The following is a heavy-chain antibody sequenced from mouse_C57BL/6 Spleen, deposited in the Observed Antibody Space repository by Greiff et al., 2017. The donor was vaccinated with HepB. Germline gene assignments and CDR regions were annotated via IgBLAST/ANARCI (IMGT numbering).Heavy chain of an antibody. V-gene: IGHV1-52*01. CDR3: ARGLGRVYFDY. J-gene: IGHJ2*01. CDR1: GYTFTSYW. D-gene: IGHD4-1*01. CDR2: IDPSDSET. Sequence: VQLQQPGAELVRPGSSVKLSCKASGYTFTSYWMHWVKQRPIQGLEWIGNIDPSDSETHYNQKFKDKATLTVDKSSSTAYMQLSSLTSEDSAVYYCARGLGRVYFDYWGQGTTLTVSS.